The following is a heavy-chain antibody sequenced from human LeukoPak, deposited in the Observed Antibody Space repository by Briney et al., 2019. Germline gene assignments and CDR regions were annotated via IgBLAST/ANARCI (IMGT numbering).Heavy chain of an antibody. D-gene: IGHD4-23*01. CDR1: GFTVTSNY. CDR2: IYGGGST. J-gene: IGHJ4*02. V-gene: IGHV3-66*01. Sequence: GGSLRLSCAASGFTVTSNYMSWVRQAPGKGLEWVSVIYGGGSTYYAGSVKGRFTISRDNSKNTLYLQMNSLRAEDTAVYYFALVVTPSYYFDYWGQGTLVTVSS. CDR3: ALVVTPSYYFDY.